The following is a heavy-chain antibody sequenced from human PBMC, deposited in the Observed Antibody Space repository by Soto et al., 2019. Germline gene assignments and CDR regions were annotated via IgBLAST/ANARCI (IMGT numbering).Heavy chain of an antibody. J-gene: IGHJ5*02. D-gene: IGHD3-10*01. V-gene: IGHV1-18*01. CDR1: GYTFTSCG. CDR3: ARDYYGSGRLNAHNWFDP. Sequence: ASVKVSCKASGYTFTSCGIIWVRQAPGQGLEWMGWISAYNGNTNYAQKLQGRVTMTTDTSTSTAYMELRSLRSDDTAVYYCARDYYGSGRLNAHNWFDPWGQGTLVTSPQ. CDR2: ISAYNGNT.